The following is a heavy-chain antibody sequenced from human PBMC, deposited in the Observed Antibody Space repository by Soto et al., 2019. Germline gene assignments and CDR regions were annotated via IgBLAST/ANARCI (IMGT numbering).Heavy chain of an antibody. CDR1: GYIFSDSA. CDR2: IRNKANSYAT. J-gene: IGHJ4*02. Sequence: EVQLVESGGGLVQPGGSLKLSCAASGYIFSDSAMHWVRQASGKGLEWVGRIRNKANSYATVYGASVRGRFTISRDDSKNTAYLQMNSLKAGDTAVYYCARLWSEREPNFDSLGQGTLVSVSS. CDR3: ARLWSEREPNFDS. D-gene: IGHD1-26*01. V-gene: IGHV3-73*02.